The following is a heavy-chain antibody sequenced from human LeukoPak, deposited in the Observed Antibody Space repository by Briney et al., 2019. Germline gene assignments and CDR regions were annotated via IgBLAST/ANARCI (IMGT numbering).Heavy chain of an antibody. CDR1: GFTFSSYA. J-gene: IGHJ4*02. Sequence: PGGSRRLSCAASGFTFSSYAMSWVRQAPGKGLEWVSAISGSGSSTYYADSVKGRFTISRDNSKNTLYLQMNSLRPEDMAVYYCARGGSGSWKRFDHWGQGTLVTVSS. D-gene: IGHD6-13*01. CDR2: ISGSGSST. CDR3: ARGGSGSWKRFDH. V-gene: IGHV3-23*01.